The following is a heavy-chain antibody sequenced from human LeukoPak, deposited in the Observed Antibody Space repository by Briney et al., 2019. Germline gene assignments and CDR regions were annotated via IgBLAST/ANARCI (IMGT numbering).Heavy chain of an antibody. Sequence: KPSETLSLTCTVSGVSMRCAYWSWIRQPPGKGLEWIGYIYHSGSTYYNPSLKSRVSISVDRYKNQFSLKMSSVTAAETAVYYCARDRRLDYWGQGTLVTVSS. CDR3: ARDRRLDY. CDR2: IYHSGST. V-gene: IGHV4-59*12. CDR1: GVSMRCAY. J-gene: IGHJ4*02.